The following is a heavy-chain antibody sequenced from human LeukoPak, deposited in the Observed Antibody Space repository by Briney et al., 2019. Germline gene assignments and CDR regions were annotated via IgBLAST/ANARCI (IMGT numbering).Heavy chain of an antibody. CDR3: ARVSTVTTGRAFDI. D-gene: IGHD4-17*01. CDR1: GFTFSSYW. J-gene: IGHJ3*02. Sequence: GGSLRLSCAASGFTFSSYWMSWVRQAPGKGLEWVANIKQDGSEKYYVDSVKGRFTISRDNAKNSLYLQMNSLRAEDTAVYYCARVSTVTTGRAFDIWGQGTMVTVSS. CDR2: IKQDGSEK. V-gene: IGHV3-7*01.